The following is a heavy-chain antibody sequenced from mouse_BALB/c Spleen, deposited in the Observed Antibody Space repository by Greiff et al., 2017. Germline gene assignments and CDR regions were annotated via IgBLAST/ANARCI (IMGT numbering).Heavy chain of an antibody. V-gene: IGHV1-80*01. CDR2: IYPGDGDT. D-gene: IGHD2-10*02. J-gene: IGHJ4*01. CDR1: GYAFSSYW. Sequence: VQVVESGAELVRPGSSVKISCKASGYAFSSYWMNWVKQRPGQGLEWIGQIYPGDGDTNYNGKFKGKATLTADKSSSTAYMQLSSLTSEDSAVYFCAREYGNGYAMDYWGQGTSVTVSS. CDR3: AREYGNGYAMDY.